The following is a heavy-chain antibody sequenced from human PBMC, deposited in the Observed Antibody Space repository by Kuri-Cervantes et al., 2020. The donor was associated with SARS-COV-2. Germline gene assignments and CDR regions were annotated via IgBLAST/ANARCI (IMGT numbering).Heavy chain of an antibody. V-gene: IGHV3-33*08. CDR1: GFTFSSYG. CDR3: ARDGDYYDSSGYYSYFDY. Sequence: GGSLRLSCAASGFTFSSYGMHWVRQAPGKGLEWVAVIWYDGSNKYYADSVKGRFTISRDNSKNTLYLQMNSLRAEDTAVYYCARDGDYYDSSGYYSYFDYWGQGTLVTVSS. CDR2: IWYDGSNK. D-gene: IGHD3-22*01. J-gene: IGHJ4*02.